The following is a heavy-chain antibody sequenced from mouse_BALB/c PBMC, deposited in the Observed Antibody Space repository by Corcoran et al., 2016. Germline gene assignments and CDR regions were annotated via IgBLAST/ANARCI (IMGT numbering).Heavy chain of an antibody. CDR1: GFNIKDTY. V-gene: IGHV14-3*02. CDR2: IDTANGNT. Sequence: EVQLQQSGAELVKPGASVTLSCTASGFNIKDTYMHWVKQRPEQGLEWIGRIDTANGNTKYDPKFQGKATITADTSSNTAYLQLSSLASEDTAVYYCANWEWYFDVWGAGTTVTVTS. D-gene: IGHD4-1*01. CDR3: ANWEWYFDV. J-gene: IGHJ1*01.